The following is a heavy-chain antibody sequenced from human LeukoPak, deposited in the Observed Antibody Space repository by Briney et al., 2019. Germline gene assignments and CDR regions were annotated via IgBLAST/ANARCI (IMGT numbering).Heavy chain of an antibody. CDR1: GGTFSSYA. J-gene: IGHJ6*04. CDR2: IIPIFGTA. V-gene: IGHV1-69*06. Sequence: SVKVSCKASGGTFSSYAISWVRQAPGQGLEWMGGIIPIFGTANYAQKFQGRVTITADKSTSTAYMELSSLRSEDTAVYYCANNPMRGGSGRDPYYYYGMDVWGKGTTVTVSS. CDR3: ANNPMRGGSGRDPYYYYGMDV. D-gene: IGHD3-10*01.